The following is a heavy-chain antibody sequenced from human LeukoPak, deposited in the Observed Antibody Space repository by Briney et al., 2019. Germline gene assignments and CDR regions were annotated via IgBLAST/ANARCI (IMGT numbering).Heavy chain of an antibody. Sequence: PGGSLRLSCAASGFTFSSYGMHWVRQAPGKGLEGVAFIRYDGSNKYYADSVKGRFTISRDNSKNTLYLQMNSLRAEDTAVYYCASGGNYLYYFDYWGQGTLVTVSS. D-gene: IGHD4/OR15-4a*01. J-gene: IGHJ4*02. CDR3: ASGGNYLYYFDY. V-gene: IGHV3-30*02. CDR1: GFTFSSYG. CDR2: IRYDGSNK.